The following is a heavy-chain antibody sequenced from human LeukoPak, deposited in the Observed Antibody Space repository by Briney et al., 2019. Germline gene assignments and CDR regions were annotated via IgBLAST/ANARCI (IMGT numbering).Heavy chain of an antibody. CDR2: IYSGGST. CDR1: GFTVSSNY. D-gene: IGHD3-10*01. CDR3: ARAKGSGSYLD. J-gene: IGHJ4*02. Sequence: PGGSLRLSCAASGFTVSSNYMSWVRQAPGKGLEWVSVIYSGGSTYYADSVEGRFTISRDNSKNTLYLQMNSLRAEDTAVYYCARAKGSGSYLDWGQGTLVTVSS. V-gene: IGHV3-66*01.